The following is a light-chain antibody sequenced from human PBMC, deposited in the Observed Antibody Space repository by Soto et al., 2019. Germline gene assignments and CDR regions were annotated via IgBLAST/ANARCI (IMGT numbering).Light chain of an antibody. CDR3: QQYNSPVT. Sequence: DIQMTQSPSTLSASIGDRVTITCRASQSISNWLAWYQQKPGKAPKLLIYDASNLESGVPSRFSGSGSGTEFTLTISCLQPGDFATYYCQQYNSPVTFGGGTKVEIK. V-gene: IGKV1-5*01. CDR1: QSISNW. J-gene: IGKJ4*01. CDR2: DAS.